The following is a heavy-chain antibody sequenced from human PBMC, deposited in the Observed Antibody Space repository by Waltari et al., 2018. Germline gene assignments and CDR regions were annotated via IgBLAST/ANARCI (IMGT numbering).Heavy chain of an antibody. J-gene: IGHJ4*02. D-gene: IGHD3-10*01. Sequence: QVQLQQWGAGLLKPSETLSLTCAVYGGSFSGSYWTWIRQPPGKGLEWIGEINHSGSTNYNPSLKSRVTISVDTSKNQFSLKLSSVTAADTAVYYCASWGVRDQPPDYWGQGTLVTVSS. CDR3: ASWGVRDQPPDY. CDR2: INHSGST. CDR1: GGSFSGSY. V-gene: IGHV4-34*01.